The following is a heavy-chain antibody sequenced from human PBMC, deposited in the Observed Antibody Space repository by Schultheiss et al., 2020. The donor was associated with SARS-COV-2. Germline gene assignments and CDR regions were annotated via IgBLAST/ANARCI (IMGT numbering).Heavy chain of an antibody. CDR2: IYYSGST. CDR1: GGSISSYY. J-gene: IGHJ5*02. D-gene: IGHD1-7*01. V-gene: IGHV4-59*05. CDR3: ARQGVTGTNGWFDP. Sequence: SETLSLTCTVSGGSISSYYWSWIRQPPGKGLEWIGSIYYSGSTYYNPSLKSRVTISVDTSKNQFSLKLSSVTAADTAVYYCARQGVTGTNGWFDPWGQGTLVTVSS.